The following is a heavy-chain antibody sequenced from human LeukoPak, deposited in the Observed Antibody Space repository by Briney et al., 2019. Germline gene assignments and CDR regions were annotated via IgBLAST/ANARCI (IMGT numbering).Heavy chain of an antibody. J-gene: IGHJ4*02. CDR3: ARQLAVAGTAGIDY. V-gene: IGHV4-4*07. D-gene: IGHD6-19*01. Sequence: SETLSPTCTVSGGSMSSNFWTWIRQPAGKGLEWIGRISSSGSTNNNPSLRSRITMSVDTSKNQFSLKLRSVTAADTAVYYCARQLAVAGTAGIDYWGQGTLVTVAS. CDR2: ISSSGST. CDR1: GGSMSSNF.